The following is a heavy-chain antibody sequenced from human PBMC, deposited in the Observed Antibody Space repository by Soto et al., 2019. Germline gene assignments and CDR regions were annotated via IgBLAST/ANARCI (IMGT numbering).Heavy chain of an antibody. Sequence: VQLVQSGAEVKKPGASVKVSCKASGYTFTSYGITWVRQAPGQDLEWMGWISAYNGDTNYAQRLQGRVTMTTDTSTSTFYMELKSLTSDDPAVYYCARDQEYSTSGLYWFDLWGQGTLVTVSS. CDR3: ARDQEYSTSGLYWFDL. J-gene: IGHJ5*02. V-gene: IGHV1-18*04. CDR1: GYTFTSYG. D-gene: IGHD6-6*01. CDR2: ISAYNGDT.